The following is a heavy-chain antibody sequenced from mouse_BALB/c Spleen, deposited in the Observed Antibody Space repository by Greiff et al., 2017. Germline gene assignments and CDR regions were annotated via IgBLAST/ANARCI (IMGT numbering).Heavy chain of an antibody. CDR1: GFTFSSFG. CDR2: ISSGSSTI. D-gene: IGHD3-1*01. J-gene: IGHJ2*01. CDR3: ASGASFDY. Sequence: DVHLVESGGGLVQPGGSRKLSCAASGFTFSSFGMHWVRQAPEKGLEWVAYISSGSSTIYYADTVKGRFTISRDNPKNTLFLQMTSLRSEDTAMYYCASGASFDYWGQGTTLTVSS. V-gene: IGHV5-17*02.